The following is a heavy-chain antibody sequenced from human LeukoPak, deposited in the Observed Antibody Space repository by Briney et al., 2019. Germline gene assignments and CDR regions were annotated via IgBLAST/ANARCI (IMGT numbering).Heavy chain of an antibody. CDR3: ARDQYCSSSSCRYYYYYYMDV. Sequence: SETLSLTCTVSGGSLSSYYWSWIRQPPGKGLEWIGFIYYTGSTNYNPSLKSRVTISVDTSKNQFSLKLSSVTAADTAVYYCARDQYCSSSSCRYYYYYYMDVWGKGTTVTVSS. D-gene: IGHD2-2*01. CDR1: GGSLSSYY. J-gene: IGHJ6*03. V-gene: IGHV4-59*12. CDR2: IYYTGST.